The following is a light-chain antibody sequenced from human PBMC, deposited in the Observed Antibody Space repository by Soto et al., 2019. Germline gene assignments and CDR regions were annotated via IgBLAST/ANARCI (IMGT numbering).Light chain of an antibody. Sequence: EILMTQSPATLSVSPGETVTLSCRASQSVSTNLAWYQQKPDRTPTLLIFGASTRAYDVPARFSGSGSGTVFTLTIGSLRSEDFAVYYCQQYDTWVSFGGGTTVELK. CDR2: GAS. V-gene: IGKV3-15*01. CDR3: QQYDTWVS. CDR1: QSVSTN. J-gene: IGKJ4*01.